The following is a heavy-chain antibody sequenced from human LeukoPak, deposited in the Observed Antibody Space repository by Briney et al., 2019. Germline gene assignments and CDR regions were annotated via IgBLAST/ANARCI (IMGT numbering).Heavy chain of an antibody. V-gene: IGHV1-8*01. CDR2: MNPNSGNT. CDR3: ARGRYSSGWYDY. D-gene: IGHD6-19*01. Sequence: ASVKVSCKASGYTFTSYDINWVRQATGQGLEWMGWMNPNSGNTGYAQKFQGRVAMTRNTSISTAYMELSSLRSEDTAVYYCARGRYSSGWYDYWGQGTLVTVSS. J-gene: IGHJ4*02. CDR1: GYTFTSYD.